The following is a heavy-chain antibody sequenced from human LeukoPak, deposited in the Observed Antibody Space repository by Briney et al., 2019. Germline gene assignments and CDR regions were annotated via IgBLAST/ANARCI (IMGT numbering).Heavy chain of an antibody. J-gene: IGHJ3*02. V-gene: IGHV3-23*01. CDR2: ISGSGGST. CDR1: GFTFSSYA. Sequence: GGSLRLSCAASGFTFSSYAMSWVRQAPGKGLEWVSAISGSGGSTYYADSVKGRFTISRDNSKNTLYLQMSSLRAEDTAVYYCAKDPGYSGSLDAFDIWGQGTMVTVSS. CDR3: AKDPGYSGSLDAFDI. D-gene: IGHD1-26*01.